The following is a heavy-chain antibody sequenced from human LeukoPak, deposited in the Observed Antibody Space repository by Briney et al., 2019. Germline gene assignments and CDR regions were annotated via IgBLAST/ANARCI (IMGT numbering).Heavy chain of an antibody. CDR3: AKGRLGDYYYDMDI. CDR2: ITYSGGTT. J-gene: IGHJ6*02. V-gene: IGHV3-23*01. CDR1: GFTFNNYA. Sequence: GESLRLSCAASGFTFNNYALTWVRQAPGKGLEWVSTITYSGGTTYYAVSVKGRFTLSRDNSKNTLYLQMNSLRVEDTAVYYCAKGRLGDYYYDMDIWGQGTTVTVSS.